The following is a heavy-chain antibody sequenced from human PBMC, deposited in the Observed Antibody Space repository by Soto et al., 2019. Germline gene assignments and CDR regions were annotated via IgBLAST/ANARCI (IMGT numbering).Heavy chain of an antibody. CDR2: ISASGDST. J-gene: IGHJ6*02. CDR1: GFTFNSYA. V-gene: IGHV3-23*01. Sequence: GSLRLSCAASGFTFNSYAMSWVRQAPGKGLEWVSAISASGDSTYYADAVKGRFTISRDNSKNTLYLQMNSLRAEDTAVYYCAALGWSGYYSYYYYGMDVWGQGTTVTVSS. CDR3: AALGWSGYYSYYYYGMDV. D-gene: IGHD3-3*01.